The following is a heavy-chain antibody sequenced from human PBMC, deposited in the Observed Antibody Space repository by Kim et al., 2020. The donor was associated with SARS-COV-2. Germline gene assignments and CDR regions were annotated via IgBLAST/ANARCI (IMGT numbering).Heavy chain of an antibody. V-gene: IGHV3-30*02. D-gene: IGHD2-2*01. CDR3: AKDAIVTSYQLLGYFDY. J-gene: IGHJ4*02. Sequence: VKGRFTISRDNSKNTLYLQMNSLRAEHTAVYYCAKDAIVTSYQLLGYFDYWGQGTLVTVSS.